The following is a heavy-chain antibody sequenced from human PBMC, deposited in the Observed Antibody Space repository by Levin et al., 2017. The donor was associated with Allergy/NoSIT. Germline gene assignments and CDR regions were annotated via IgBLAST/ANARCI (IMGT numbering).Heavy chain of an antibody. J-gene: IGHJ6*02. Sequence: KAGGSLRLSCAASTFVFSDYTMNWVRQAPGKGLEWVASITRRSTYIYYADSVKGRFTISRDNAENSVSLQMNSLRAEDTAVYYCASGLKILTTGSLYHNAMDAWGRGTTVTVSS. D-gene: IGHD3-9*01. CDR2: ITRRSTYI. CDR3: ASGLKILTTGSLYHNAMDA. V-gene: IGHV3-21*06. CDR1: TFVFSDYT.